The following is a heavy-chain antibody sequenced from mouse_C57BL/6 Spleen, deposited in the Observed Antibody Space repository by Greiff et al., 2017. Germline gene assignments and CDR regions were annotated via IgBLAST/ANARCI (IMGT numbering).Heavy chain of an antibody. CDR1: GFTFSDYY. Sequence: EVKLQESGGGLVQPGGSLKLSCAASGFTFSDYYMYWVRQTPEKRLEWVAYISNGGGSTYYPDTVKGRFTISRDNAKNPLYLQMSRLKSEDTAMYYCARGGGKGAMDYWGQGTSVTVSS. J-gene: IGHJ4*01. CDR3: ARGGGKGAMDY. D-gene: IGHD2-1*01. V-gene: IGHV5-12*01. CDR2: ISNGGGST.